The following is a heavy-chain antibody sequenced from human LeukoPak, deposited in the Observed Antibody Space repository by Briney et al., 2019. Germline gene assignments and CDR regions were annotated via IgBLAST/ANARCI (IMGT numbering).Heavy chain of an antibody. V-gene: IGHV3-48*03. CDR1: GFTFSSYE. D-gene: IGHD1-26*01. CDR2: ISSSGSTI. J-gene: IGHJ4*02. CDR3: AAQAGAYYGGGFDY. Sequence: GGSLRLSCAASGFTFSSYEMNWVRQAPGKGLEWVSYISSSGSTIYYADSVKGRFTISRDNAKNSLYLQMHSLRAEDTAVYYCAAQAGAYYGGGFDYWGQGTLVTVSS.